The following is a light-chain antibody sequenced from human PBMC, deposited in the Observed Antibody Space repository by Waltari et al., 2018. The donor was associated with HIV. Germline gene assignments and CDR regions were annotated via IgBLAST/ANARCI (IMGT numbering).Light chain of an antibody. CDR2: EVT. CDR1: SNHVGASDY. CDR3: TSYVDNYHVF. V-gene: IGLV2-8*01. J-gene: IGLJ2*01. Sequence: QSALTQPPSASGSPGQSVTISCTGTSNHVGASDYVTWYQQHPGRAPKLLIYEVTTRPSGVPDRFSGSKSGNTASLTVSGLQAEDDGHYYCTSYVDNYHVFFGGGTKLTVL.